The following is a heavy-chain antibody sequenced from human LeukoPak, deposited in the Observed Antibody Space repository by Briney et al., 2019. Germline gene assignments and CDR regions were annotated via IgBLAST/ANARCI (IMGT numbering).Heavy chain of an antibody. J-gene: IGHJ4*02. Sequence: GGSLRLSCSASGFTFSSHSMNWVRQAPGKGLEFASGINPDGGSTYHADSVKGRFTISRDNSKDTLYLQVSSLRPDDTAVYFCVRRAYGSSYIDYWGRGALVTVSS. CDR2: INPDGGST. V-gene: IGHV3-64D*06. D-gene: IGHD2-21*01. CDR3: VRRAYGSSYIDY. CDR1: GFTFSSHS.